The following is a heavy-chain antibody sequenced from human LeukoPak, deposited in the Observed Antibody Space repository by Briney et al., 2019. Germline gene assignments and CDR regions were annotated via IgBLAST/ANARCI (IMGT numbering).Heavy chain of an antibody. Sequence: PGGSLRLSCAASGFTFSSYSMNWVRQAPGKGLEWVSSISSSSSYIYYADSVKGRFTISRDNAKNSLYLQMNSLRAEDTAVYYCAKDPSPLTDSYYFDYWGQGTLVTVSS. CDR2: ISSSSSYI. J-gene: IGHJ4*02. CDR1: GFTFSSYS. D-gene: IGHD6-6*01. CDR3: AKDPSPLTDSYYFDY. V-gene: IGHV3-21*01.